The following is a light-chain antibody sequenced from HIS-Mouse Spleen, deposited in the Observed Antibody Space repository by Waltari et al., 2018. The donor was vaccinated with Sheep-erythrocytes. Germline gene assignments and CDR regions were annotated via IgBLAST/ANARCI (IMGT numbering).Light chain of an antibody. CDR2: KAS. V-gene: IGKV1-5*03. Sequence: DIQITQSPSTLSASVGNRVAITCRAMQSISSLLAWYQQKPGKAPKLLIYKASSLESGVPSRFTGSGSGTEFTITISSLQPDDFATYSCQQYNSYWTFGQGTKVEIK. CDR3: QQYNSYWT. CDR1: QSISSL. J-gene: IGKJ1*01.